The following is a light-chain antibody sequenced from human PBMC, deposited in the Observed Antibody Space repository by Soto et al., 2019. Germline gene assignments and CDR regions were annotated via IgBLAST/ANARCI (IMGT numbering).Light chain of an antibody. CDR1: STDVGGLNY. Sequence: QSVLTQPASVSGSPGQSITISCTGSSTDVGGLNYVSWYQQHPGKAPKLVIFEVTDRPSGISDRFSGSKSGNTASLTISGLQAEDDADYYCSSYTLFSNVMFGGGTKVTV. J-gene: IGLJ3*02. CDR2: EVT. V-gene: IGLV2-14*01. CDR3: SSYTLFSNVM.